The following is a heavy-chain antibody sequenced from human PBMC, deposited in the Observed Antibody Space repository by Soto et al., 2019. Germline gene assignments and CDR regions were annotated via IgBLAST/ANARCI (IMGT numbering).Heavy chain of an antibody. J-gene: IGHJ4*02. CDR2: IYWDDNK. Sequence: QITLKESGPTLVKPTQTLTLTCTYSGFSLRTTGVGVGWIRQPPGTALEWLGIIYWDDNKRYSPSLKSRLTLTNDISKSQVVLTMTNMDPVDTATYYCAHTWGLPFDYWGQGTRVIVSS. V-gene: IGHV2-5*02. CDR3: AHTWGLPFDY. CDR1: GFSLRTTGVG. D-gene: IGHD3-16*01.